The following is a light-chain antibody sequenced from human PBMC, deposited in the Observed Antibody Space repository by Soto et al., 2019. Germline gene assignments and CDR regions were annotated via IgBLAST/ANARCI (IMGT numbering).Light chain of an antibody. CDR3: QQSYSTPGT. V-gene: IGKV1-39*01. CDR2: AAS. CDR1: QSISSY. Sequence: DIQMTQSPSSLSASVGDRVTITCRASQSISSYLNWYQQKPGKAPKLQIYAASSLQSGVPSRFSGSKSGTDITLTISSLQPEDFATYYCQQSYSTPGTFGQGTKVEIK. J-gene: IGKJ1*01.